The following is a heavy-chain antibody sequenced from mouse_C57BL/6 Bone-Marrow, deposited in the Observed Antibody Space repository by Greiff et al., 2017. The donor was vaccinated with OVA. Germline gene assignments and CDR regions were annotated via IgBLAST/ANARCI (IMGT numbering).Heavy chain of an antibody. D-gene: IGHD1-1*01. CDR3: TRGGITTVVAKYWYFDV. CDR2: IDPETGGT. V-gene: IGHV1-15*01. J-gene: IGHJ1*03. CDR1: GYTFTDYE. Sequence: VQLQQSGAELVRPGASVTLSCKASGYTFTDYEMHWVKQTPVQGLEWIGAIDPETGGTAYNQKFKGKAILTADKSSSTAYMELRSLTSEDSAVYYCTRGGITTVVAKYWYFDVWGTGTTVTVSS.